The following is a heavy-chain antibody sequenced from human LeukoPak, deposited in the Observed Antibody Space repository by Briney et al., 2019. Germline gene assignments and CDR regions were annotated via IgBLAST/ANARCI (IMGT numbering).Heavy chain of an antibody. CDR3: ARGVVIAPQTFDY. D-gene: IGHD2-21*01. CDR2: IRYDGSNK. Sequence: GGSLRLSCAASGFTFSSYGMHWVRQAPGKGLEWVTFIRYDGSNKYYADSVKGRFTISRDNSKNTLYLRMNSLRAADTAVYYCARGVVIAPQTFDYWGQGTLVTVSS. CDR1: GFTFSSYG. V-gene: IGHV3-30*02. J-gene: IGHJ4*02.